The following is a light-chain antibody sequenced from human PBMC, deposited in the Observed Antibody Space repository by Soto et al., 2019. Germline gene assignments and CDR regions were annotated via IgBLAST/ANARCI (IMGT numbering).Light chain of an antibody. Sequence: QLVLTQSPSASASLGASVKLTCTLSSGHSNYAIAWHQQQSEKGPRYLMKLNSDGSHSKGDWIPDRFSGSSSGAERYLTISSLQSEGVADYYCQAWGSGIVVFGGGTKLPVL. J-gene: IGLJ2*01. V-gene: IGLV4-69*01. CDR3: QAWGSGIVV. CDR2: LNSDGSH. CDR1: SGHSNYA.